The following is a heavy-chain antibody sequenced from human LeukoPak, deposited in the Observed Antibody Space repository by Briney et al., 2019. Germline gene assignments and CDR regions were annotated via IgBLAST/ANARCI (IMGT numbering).Heavy chain of an antibody. CDR2: ISSSSSYI. J-gene: IGHJ6*02. CDR1: GFTFSSYS. D-gene: IGHD3-9*01. Sequence: GGSLRLSCAASGFTFSSYSMNWVRQAPGKGLGWVSSISSSSSYIYYADSVKGRFTISRDNAKNSLYLQMNSLRAEDTAVYYCARDGHYDILTGYTYYYGMDVWGQGTTVTVSS. CDR3: ARDGHYDILTGYTYYYGMDV. V-gene: IGHV3-21*01.